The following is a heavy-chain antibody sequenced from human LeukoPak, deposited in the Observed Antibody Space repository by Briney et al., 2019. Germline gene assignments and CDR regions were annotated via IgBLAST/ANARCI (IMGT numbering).Heavy chain of an antibody. D-gene: IGHD3-10*01. CDR1: GGSISSSSYY. Sequence: ETLSLTCTVSGGSISSSSYYWGWIRQPPGKGLEWIGSIYYSGSTYYNPSLKSRVTISVDTSKNQFSLKLSSVTAADTAVYYCAGQAHGGYFDYWGQGTLVTVSS. J-gene: IGHJ4*02. CDR3: AGQAHGGYFDY. V-gene: IGHV4-39*01. CDR2: IYYSGST.